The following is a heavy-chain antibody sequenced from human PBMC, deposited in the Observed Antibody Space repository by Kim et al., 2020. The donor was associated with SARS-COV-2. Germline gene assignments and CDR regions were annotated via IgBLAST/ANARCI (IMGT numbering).Heavy chain of an antibody. Sequence: ASVKVSCKASGYTFTSYALHWVRQAPGQRLEWMGWVNVANGNTKYSQKFQGRITITRDTSASTAYMELSSLRSEDTAVYYCARDQVTYYYDTSGYHDDAFDIWDQGTMVTVSS. D-gene: IGHD3-22*01. CDR1: GYTFTSYA. CDR3: ARDQVTYYYDTSGYHDDAFDI. CDR2: VNVANGNT. J-gene: IGHJ3*02. V-gene: IGHV1-3*01.